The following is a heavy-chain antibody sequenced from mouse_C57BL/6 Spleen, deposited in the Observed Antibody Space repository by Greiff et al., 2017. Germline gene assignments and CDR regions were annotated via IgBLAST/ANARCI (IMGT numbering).Heavy chain of an antibody. CDR1: GYSITSGYY. J-gene: IGHJ3*01. CDR2: ISYDGSN. Sequence: VQLKESGPGLVKPSQSLSLTCSVTGYSITSGYYWNWIRQFPGNKLEWMGYISYDGSNNYNPSLKNRISITRDTSKNQFFLKLNSVTTEDTSTYYCAREFYDWFAYWGQGTLVTVSA. CDR3: AREFYDWFAY. V-gene: IGHV3-6*01. D-gene: IGHD2-12*01.